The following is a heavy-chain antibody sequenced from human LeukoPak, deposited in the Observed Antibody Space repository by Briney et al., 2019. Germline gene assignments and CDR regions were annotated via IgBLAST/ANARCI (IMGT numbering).Heavy chain of an antibody. Sequence: GGSLRLSCAASGFTFSDYYMSWIRQAPGKGLEWVSYISSSGSTIYYADSVKGRFTISRDNAKNSLYLQMNSLRAEDTAVYYCAKCGRDGYKCTRDFDYWGQGTLVTVSS. V-gene: IGHV3-11*01. CDR3: AKCGRDGYKCTRDFDY. D-gene: IGHD5-24*01. CDR2: ISSSGSTI. CDR1: GFTFSDYY. J-gene: IGHJ4*02.